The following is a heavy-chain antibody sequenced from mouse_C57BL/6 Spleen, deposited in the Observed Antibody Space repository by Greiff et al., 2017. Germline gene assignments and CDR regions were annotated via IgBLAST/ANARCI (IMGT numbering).Heavy chain of an antibody. J-gene: IGHJ2*01. V-gene: IGHV1-82*01. D-gene: IGHD1-1*01. CDR1: GYAFSSSW. Sequence: QVQLQQSGPELVKPGASVKISCKASGYAFSSSWMNWVKQRPGKGLGWIGRIYPGDGTPNYPGKFKGTATLTADKSSSTAYMQLSSLTSADSAVYFSARCPYSGIGGFYYFDYWGKGTTLTVSS. CDR2: IYPGDGTP. CDR3: ARCPYSGIGGFYYFDY.